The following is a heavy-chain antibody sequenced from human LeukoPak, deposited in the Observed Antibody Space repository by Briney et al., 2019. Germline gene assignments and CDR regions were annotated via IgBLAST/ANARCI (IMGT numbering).Heavy chain of an antibody. D-gene: IGHD3-9*01. J-gene: IGHJ6*02. CDR1: RCTFISYC. CDR2: ISNYSSYI. V-gene: IGHV3-21*01. CDR3: ARDRYDILAELYYYYGMDV. Sequence: GWALRLSCPPCRCTFISYCLYWVRQAPREGREGVSSISNYSSYIYYDDSVKGRFTTSRDNAKNSLYLQMNSLRAEDPGVYYCARDRYDILAELYYYYGMDVWGQGTTVTVSS.